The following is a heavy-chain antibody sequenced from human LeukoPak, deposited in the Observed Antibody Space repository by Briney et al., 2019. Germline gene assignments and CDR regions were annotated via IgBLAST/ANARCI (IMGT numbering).Heavy chain of an antibody. CDR3: ARGSSRYCSGGSCYSRPFTFDY. Sequence: GASVKVSCRASGYTFTSFGISWVRQAPGQGLEWMGIINPSGGSTSYAQKFQGRVTMTRDTSTSTVYMELSSLRSEDTAVYYCARGSSRYCSGGSCYSRPFTFDYWGQGTLVTVSS. V-gene: IGHV1-46*01. CDR1: GYTFTSFG. CDR2: INPSGGST. J-gene: IGHJ4*02. D-gene: IGHD2-15*01.